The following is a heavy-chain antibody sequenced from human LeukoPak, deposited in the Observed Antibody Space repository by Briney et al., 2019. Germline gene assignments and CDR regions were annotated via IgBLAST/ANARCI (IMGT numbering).Heavy chain of an antibody. CDR2: VSGSGDNT. CDR1: GFPFSSYA. V-gene: IGHV3-23*01. CDR3: AARLPLYGMDV. J-gene: IGHJ6*02. Sequence: GGSLRLSCTASGFPFSSYAMSWVRQTPRKGLEWVSVVSGSGDNTYYADSVEGRFAISRDNSKNTVYLQMNSLRVEDAAVYYCAARLPLYGMDVWGQGTTVTVSS. D-gene: IGHD2-21*02.